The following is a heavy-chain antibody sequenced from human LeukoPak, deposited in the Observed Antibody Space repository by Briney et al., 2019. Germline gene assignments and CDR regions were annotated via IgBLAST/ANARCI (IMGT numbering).Heavy chain of an antibody. Sequence: PGGSLRLSCQISEFVFSDYGMHWVRQAPGKGLEWVAYVRYDGRNQYYAESVEGRFTISRDNSLNTLYLEMNSLRPEDTGADSCAKDSNSGYVSVGPDYWGLGTLVTVSS. CDR1: EFVFSDYG. V-gene: IGHV3-30*02. D-gene: IGHD5-12*01. CDR3: AKDSNSGYVSVGPDY. J-gene: IGHJ4*02. CDR2: VRYDGRNQ.